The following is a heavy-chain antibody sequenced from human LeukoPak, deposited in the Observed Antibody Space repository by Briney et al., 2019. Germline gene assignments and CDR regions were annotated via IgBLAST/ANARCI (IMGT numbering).Heavy chain of an antibody. Sequence: MPSETLSLTCTVSGGSISSYYWGWIRQPPGKGLEWIGYIYYSGSTNYNPSLKSRVTISVDTSKNQFSLKLSSVTAADTAVYYCARGAVAAQGDAFDIWGQGTMVTVSS. J-gene: IGHJ3*02. CDR2: IYYSGST. CDR3: ARGAVAAQGDAFDI. V-gene: IGHV4-59*01. D-gene: IGHD6-19*01. CDR1: GGSISSYY.